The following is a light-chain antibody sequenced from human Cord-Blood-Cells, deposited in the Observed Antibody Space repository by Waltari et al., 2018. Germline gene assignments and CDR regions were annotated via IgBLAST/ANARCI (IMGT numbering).Light chain of an antibody. CDR1: SSDVGSYHL. V-gene: IGLV2-23*01. Sequence: QSALTQPAPVSGSPRQSITISCTGTSSDVGSYHLVSWYQQHPGKAPKLMIYEGSKRPSGVSNRFAGSKSGNTASLTISGLQAEDEADYYCCSYAGSSLWVFGGGTKLTVL. J-gene: IGLJ3*02. CDR2: EGS. CDR3: CSYAGSSLWV.